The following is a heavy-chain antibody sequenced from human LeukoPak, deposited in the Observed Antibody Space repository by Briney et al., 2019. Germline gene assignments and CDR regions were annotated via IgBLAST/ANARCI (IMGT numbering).Heavy chain of an antibody. J-gene: IGHJ6*02. CDR3: ARGGSSGPFYYYGMDV. Sequence: ASVKVSCKASGYTFTSYAMHWGRQAPGQRLEWMGWINAGNGNTKYSQKFQGRGTITRDTSASTAYMELSSQRSEDTAVYYCARGGSSGPFYYYGMDVWGQGTTVTVSS. D-gene: IGHD6-19*01. CDR2: INAGNGNT. V-gene: IGHV1-3*01. CDR1: GYTFTSYA.